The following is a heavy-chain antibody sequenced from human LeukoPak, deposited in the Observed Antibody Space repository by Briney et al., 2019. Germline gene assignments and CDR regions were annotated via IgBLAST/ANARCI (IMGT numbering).Heavy chain of an antibody. J-gene: IGHJ6*02. Sequence: GGSLRLSCAASGFTFRSLPRPGLREPPGRGRGGFSSLSGSGGYTYHANSVKGRFTISRDNSKNTLYLRMNSLRAEDTAVYYCAKGMGYYDGMDVWGQGTTVTVSS. CDR1: GFTFRSLP. CDR3: AKGMGYYDGMDV. D-gene: IGHD1-26*01. CDR2: LSGSGGYT. V-gene: IGHV3-23*01.